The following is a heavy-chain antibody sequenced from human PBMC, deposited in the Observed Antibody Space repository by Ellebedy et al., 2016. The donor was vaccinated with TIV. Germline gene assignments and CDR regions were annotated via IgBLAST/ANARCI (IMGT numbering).Heavy chain of an antibody. CDR2: INHSGST. V-gene: IGHV4-34*01. CDR3: ARGPWVAADRYFDY. CDR1: GGSFRGYY. D-gene: IGHD2-15*01. Sequence: SQTLSLTCAVYGGSFRGYYWSWIRQPPGKGLEWIGEINHSGSTNYNPSLKSRVTISVDTSKNQFSLKLSSVTAADTAVYSCARGPWVAADRYFDYWGQGTLVTVSS. J-gene: IGHJ4*02.